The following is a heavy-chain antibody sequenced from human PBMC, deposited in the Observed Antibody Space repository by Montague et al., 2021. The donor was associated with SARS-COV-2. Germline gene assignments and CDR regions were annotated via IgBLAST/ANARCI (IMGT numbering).Heavy chain of an antibody. CDR2: INHSGST. Sequence: LSLSWAASEFTFSRYWMTWVRQPPGKGLEWIGEINHSGSTNYNPSLKSRVTISVDTSKNQFSLKLSSVTTADTAVYYCARGRTVTTFYYYYYGMDVWGQGTTVTVSS. CDR3: ARGRTVTTFYYYYYGMDV. V-gene: IGHV4-34*01. CDR1: EFTFSRYW. J-gene: IGHJ6*02. D-gene: IGHD4-17*01.